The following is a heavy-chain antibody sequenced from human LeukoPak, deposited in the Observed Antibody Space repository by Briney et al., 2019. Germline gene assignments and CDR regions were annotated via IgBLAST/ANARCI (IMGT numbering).Heavy chain of an antibody. V-gene: IGHV3-43*01. CDR3: AKDMGYKGKYYMDV. CDR2: ISWDGGST. Sequence: GGSLRLSCAASGFTFDDYTMHWVRQAPGKGLEWVSLISWDGGSTYYADSVKGRFTISRDNSKNSLYLQMNSLRTEDTALYYCAKDMGYKGKYYMDVWAKGPRSPSP. CDR1: GFTFDDYT. J-gene: IGHJ6*03. D-gene: IGHD5-24*01.